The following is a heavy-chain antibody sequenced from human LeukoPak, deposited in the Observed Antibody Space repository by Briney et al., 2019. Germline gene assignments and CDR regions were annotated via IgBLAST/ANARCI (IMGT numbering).Heavy chain of an antibody. V-gene: IGHV3-23*01. D-gene: IGHD3-9*01. CDR2: ISGSGGST. CDR1: GFTFSSYA. Sequence: PGGSLRLSCVASGFTFSSYAMSWVRQAPGKGLEWVSGISGSGGSTYYADSVKGRFTISRDNSKNTLFLQMNSLRAEDTAVYYCARDSYYDILTGYTRDAFDIWGQGTMVTVSS. J-gene: IGHJ3*02. CDR3: ARDSYYDILTGYTRDAFDI.